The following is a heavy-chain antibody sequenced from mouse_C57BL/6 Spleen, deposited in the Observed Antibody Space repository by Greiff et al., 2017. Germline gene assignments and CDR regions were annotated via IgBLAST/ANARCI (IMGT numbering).Heavy chain of an antibody. D-gene: IGHD1-1*01. CDR3: ARLLVRAYSFDY. Sequence: EVQRVESGGGLVKPGGSLKLSCAASGFTFSSYTMSWVRQTPEKRLEWVATISGGGGNTYYPDSVKGRFTISRDNAKNTLYLQMSSLRSEDTALYYCARLLVRAYSFDYWGKGTTLTVSS. CDR1: GFTFSSYT. CDR2: ISGGGGNT. J-gene: IGHJ2*01. V-gene: IGHV5-9*01.